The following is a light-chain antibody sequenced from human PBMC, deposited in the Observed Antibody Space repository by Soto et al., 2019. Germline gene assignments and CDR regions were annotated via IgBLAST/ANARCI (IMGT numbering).Light chain of an antibody. CDR1: SSNIGAGYD. CDR3: QSYDSSLSDSGV. CDR2: GNS. V-gene: IGLV1-40*01. Sequence: QSVLTQPPSVSGAPGQRVTISCTGSSSNIGAGYDVHWYQQLPGTAPKLLIYGNSNRPSGVPDRFSGSKSGTSASLAITGLQAEDEADYYCQSYDSSLSDSGVFGGGTKLTVX. J-gene: IGLJ2*01.